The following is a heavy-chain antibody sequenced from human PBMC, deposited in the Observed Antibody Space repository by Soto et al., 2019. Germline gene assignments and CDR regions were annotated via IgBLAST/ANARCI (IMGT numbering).Heavy chain of an antibody. CDR2: ISGSGGST. V-gene: IGHV3-23*01. Sequence: EVQLLESGGGLVQPGGSLRLSCAASGFTFSSYAMSWVRQAPGKGLEWVSAISGSGGSTYYADSVKGRFTISRDNSKNTLYLTMNSLRAEDTAVYYCAKAPEDIVVVPAAINPDYWGQGTLVTVSS. CDR1: GFTFSSYA. CDR3: AKAPEDIVVVPAAINPDY. J-gene: IGHJ4*02. D-gene: IGHD2-2*02.